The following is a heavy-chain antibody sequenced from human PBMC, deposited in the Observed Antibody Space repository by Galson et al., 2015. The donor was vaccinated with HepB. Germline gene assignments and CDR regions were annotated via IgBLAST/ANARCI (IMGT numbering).Heavy chain of an antibody. V-gene: IGHV1-69*13. CDR3: ARDLGGYCSGGRWRPDY. Sequence: SVKVSCKASGGTFSNYAISWVRQAPGQGLEWMGGIIPIFGTANYAQKFQGRVTITADESTSTAYMELSSLRSEDTAVYYCARDLGGYCSGGRWRPDYWRQGNLVTVSS. CDR2: IIPIFGTA. J-gene: IGHJ4*02. CDR1: GGTFSNYA. D-gene: IGHD2-15*01.